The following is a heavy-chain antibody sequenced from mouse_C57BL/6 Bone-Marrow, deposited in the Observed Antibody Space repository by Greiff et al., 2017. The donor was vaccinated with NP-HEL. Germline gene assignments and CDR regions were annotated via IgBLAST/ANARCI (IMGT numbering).Heavy chain of an antibody. V-gene: IGHV1-64*01. D-gene: IGHD2-5*01. CDR3: ARYDYSNYDAMDY. CDR1: GYTFTSYW. J-gene: IGHJ4*01. CDR2: IHPNSGST. Sequence: QVQLQQPGAELVKPGASVKLSCKASGYTFTSYWMHWVKQRPGQGLEWIGMIHPNSGSTNSNEKFKSKATLTVDKSSSTDYMQLSSLTSEDSAVYYCARYDYSNYDAMDYWGQGTSVTVSS.